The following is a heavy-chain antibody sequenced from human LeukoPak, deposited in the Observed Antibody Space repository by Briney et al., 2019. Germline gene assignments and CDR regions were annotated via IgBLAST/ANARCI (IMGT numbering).Heavy chain of an antibody. V-gene: IGHV4-34*01. D-gene: IGHD3-10*01. Sequence: SETLSLTCAAYGGSFSGYYWSWIRQPPGKGLEWIGEINHSGGTNYNPSLKSRVTISADTSNNQFSLQLSYVTAADTAVFYCATGLRSPEVRGVTTRFDPWGQGTLVTVSS. CDR2: INHSGGT. J-gene: IGHJ5*02. CDR3: ATGLRSPEVRGVTTRFDP. CDR1: GGSFSGYY.